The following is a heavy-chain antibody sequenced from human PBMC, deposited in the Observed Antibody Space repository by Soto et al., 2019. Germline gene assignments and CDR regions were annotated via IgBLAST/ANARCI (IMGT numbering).Heavy chain of an antibody. CDR2: ITVNSGNT. CDR1: GYTFTTYG. D-gene: IGHD6-13*01. V-gene: IGHV1-18*01. Sequence: QVQLVQSGVEVKKPGASVKVSCKASGYTFTTYGIGWVRQAPGQGLEWMGWITVNSGNTNYPQKLQGRVTMTTDTAPSTAYMELRSLTSDDTAVYYCGRGLGGCWYHFDYWGQGTLVTVSS. CDR3: GRGLGGCWYHFDY. J-gene: IGHJ4*02.